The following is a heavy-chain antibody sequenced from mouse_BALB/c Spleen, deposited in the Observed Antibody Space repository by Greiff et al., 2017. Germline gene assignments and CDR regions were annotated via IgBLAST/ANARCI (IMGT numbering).Heavy chain of an antibody. J-gene: IGHJ1*01. V-gene: IGHV5-6-3*01. CDR3: ARSHDGYHWYFDV. CDR2: INSNGGST. CDR1: GFTFSSYG. Sequence: DVKLVESGGGLVQPGGSLKLSCAASGFTFSSYGMSWVRQTPDKRLELVATINSNGGSTYYPDSVKGRFTISRDNAKNTLYLQMSSLKSEDTAMYYCARSHDGYHWYFDVWGAGTTVTVSS. D-gene: IGHD2-3*01.